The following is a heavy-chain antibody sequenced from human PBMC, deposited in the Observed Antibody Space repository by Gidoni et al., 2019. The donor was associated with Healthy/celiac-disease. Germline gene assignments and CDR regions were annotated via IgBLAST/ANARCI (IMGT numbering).Heavy chain of an antibody. CDR2: IYYSGST. V-gene: IGHV4-39*01. CDR3: ARRGITMVQGAEGFDY. D-gene: IGHD3-10*01. J-gene: IGHJ4*02. CDR1: GGSISSSSYY. Sequence: QLQLQESGPGLVKPSETLSLTCTVSGGSISSSSYYWGWIRQPPGKGLEWIGSIYYSGSTYYNPSLKSRVTISVDTSKNQFSLKLSSVTAADTAVYYCARRGITMVQGAEGFDYWGQGTLVTVSS.